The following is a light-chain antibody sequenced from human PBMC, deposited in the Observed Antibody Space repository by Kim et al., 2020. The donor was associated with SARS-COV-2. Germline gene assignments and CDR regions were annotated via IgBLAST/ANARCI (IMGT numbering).Light chain of an antibody. CDR3: AAWDDSLNGPV. J-gene: IGLJ3*02. V-gene: IGLV1-44*01. CDR1: RSNIGTNT. Sequence: QSVLTQPPSASGTPGQTVTISCFGGRSNIGTNTVSWYQHLPGAAPKLLIEVNNRRPSGVPDRFSASKSGTSASLGISGLQFEDEAHYYCAAWDDSLNGPVFGGGTKLTVL. CDR2: VNN.